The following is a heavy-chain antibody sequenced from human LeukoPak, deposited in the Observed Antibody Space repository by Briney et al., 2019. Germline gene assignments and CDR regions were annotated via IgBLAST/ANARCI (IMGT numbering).Heavy chain of an antibody. J-gene: IGHJ6*02. CDR1: GFTFSRYW. Sequence: GGSLRLSCAASGFTFSRYWMHWLRQAPGKGPVWVSRISTDGSSTSYADSVKGRFTISRDNGKNTLYLQLNSLRAEDRAVYYCASYLTSIPSGMDVWGQGTTVTVSS. CDR2: ISTDGSST. CDR3: ASYLTSIPSGMDV. V-gene: IGHV3-74*01. D-gene: IGHD2/OR15-2a*01.